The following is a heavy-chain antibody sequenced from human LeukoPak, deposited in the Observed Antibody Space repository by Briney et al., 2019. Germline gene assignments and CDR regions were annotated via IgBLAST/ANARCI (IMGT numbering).Heavy chain of an antibody. D-gene: IGHD2-2*01. CDR2: IFYSGTT. J-gene: IGHJ3*02. Sequence: SETLSLTCTVSDGSISFYYWSWIRQPPGKALEWIGYIFYSGTTNYNPSLKSRVTISVDTSKNQFSLRLSSVTAADTAVYYCARRTVPAAYDAFDIWGLGTMVTVSS. CDR1: DGSISFYY. CDR3: ARRTVPAAYDAFDI. V-gene: IGHV4-59*01.